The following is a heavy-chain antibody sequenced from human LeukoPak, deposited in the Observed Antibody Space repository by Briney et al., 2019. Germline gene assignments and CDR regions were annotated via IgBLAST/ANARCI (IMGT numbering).Heavy chain of an antibody. V-gene: IGHV3-21*01. D-gene: IGHD6-13*01. CDR3: AGMQKSSSWAAFDY. Sequence: PGRSLRLSCAASGITFSIYTIIWVRQAPGKGLECVSSISSSSSYIYYAGSVKGRFTISRDNAKNSLYLQMNSLRVEDTAVYYCAGMQKSSSWAAFDYWGQGTLVTVSS. CDR2: ISSSSSYI. J-gene: IGHJ4*02. CDR1: GITFSIYT.